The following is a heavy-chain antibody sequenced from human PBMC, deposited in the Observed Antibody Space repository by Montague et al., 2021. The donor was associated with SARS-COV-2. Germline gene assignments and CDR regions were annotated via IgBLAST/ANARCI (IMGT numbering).Heavy chain of an antibody. CDR2: VYPGDSDT. CDR1: AHIFTNYW. CDR3: VNQLRYGTD. Sequence: QSGAEVKKPGESLKISCKGSAHIFTNYWVGWVRQMPGKGLEYVGIVYPGDSDTRYSPSFQGQVTISVDKSISTAYLQWSSLQASDTAMYYCVNQLRYGTDWGQGTLVTVSS. D-gene: IGHD1-1*01. J-gene: IGHJ4*02. V-gene: IGHV5-51*01.